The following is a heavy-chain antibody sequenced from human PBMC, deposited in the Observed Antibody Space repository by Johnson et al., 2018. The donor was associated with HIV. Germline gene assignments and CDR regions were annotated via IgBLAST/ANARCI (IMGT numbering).Heavy chain of an antibody. D-gene: IGHD6-13*01. CDR3: ARELGYSSSNDAFDI. V-gene: IGHV3-20*04. CDR1: GFTFSDYY. J-gene: IGHJ3*02. CDR2: INRHGGST. Sequence: MQLVESGGGVVQPGRSLRASCAASGFTFSDYYMSWVRQAPGKGLEWVSGINRHGGSTGYVDSVKGRFPISRDNSKNTLHLHMNSLRAEDTAVYYCARELGYSSSNDAFDIWGQGTMVTVSS.